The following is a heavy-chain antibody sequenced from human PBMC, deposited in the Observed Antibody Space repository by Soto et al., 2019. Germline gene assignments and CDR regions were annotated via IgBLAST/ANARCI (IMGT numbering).Heavy chain of an antibody. D-gene: IGHD2-2*01. CDR3: GTVRASWYVDY. V-gene: IGHV4-30-4*01. Sequence: QVQLQESGPGLVKPSQTLSLTCTVSGGSISSGGYYWSWIRQPPGKGLEWIAYISYSWNTYYNPSLKSXXSXSXGTCKNQFSLELKSVTVADTAVYYCGTVRASWYVDYWGQGTLVTVSS. J-gene: IGHJ4*02. CDR1: GGSISSGGYY. CDR2: ISYSWNT.